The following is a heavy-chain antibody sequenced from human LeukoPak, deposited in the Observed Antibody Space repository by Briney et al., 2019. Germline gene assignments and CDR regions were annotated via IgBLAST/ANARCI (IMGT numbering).Heavy chain of an antibody. CDR1: GFTFSSYA. Sequence: SGGSLRLSCAASGFTFSSYAMHWVRQAPGKGLEWVAVISYDGSNKYYADSVKGRFTISRDNSKNTLYLQMNSLRAEDTAVYYCARDFGRVVPAGVPDFSDIWGQGTMVTVSS. D-gene: IGHD2-2*01. CDR3: ARDFGRVVPAGVPDFSDI. V-gene: IGHV3-30-3*01. J-gene: IGHJ3*02. CDR2: ISYDGSNK.